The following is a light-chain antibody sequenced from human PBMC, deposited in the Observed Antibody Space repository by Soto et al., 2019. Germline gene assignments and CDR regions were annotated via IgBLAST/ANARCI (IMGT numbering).Light chain of an antibody. CDR3: CSYAGSSTLL. CDR1: SSDVGNYNL. J-gene: IGLJ2*01. Sequence: QSALTQPASVSGSPGQSITISCTGTSSDVGNYNLVSWYQQHPDRAPKLMIYEGSKRPSGVSNRFSGSKSDNTASLTTSGLHAEDEADYYCCSYAGSSTLLFGGGTKLTVL. CDR2: EGS. V-gene: IGLV2-23*01.